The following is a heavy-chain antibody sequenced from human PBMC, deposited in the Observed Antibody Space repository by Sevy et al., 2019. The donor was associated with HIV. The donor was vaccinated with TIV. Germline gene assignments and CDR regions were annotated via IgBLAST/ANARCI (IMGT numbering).Heavy chain of an antibody. CDR3: AKPEYSSGWAPFDY. J-gene: IGHJ4*02. CDR1: GFTFSSYS. D-gene: IGHD6-19*01. V-gene: IGHV3-21*01. CDR2: ISSSSSYI. Sequence: GGSLRLSCAASGFTFSSYSMNWVRQAPGKGLGWVSSISSSSSYIYYADSVKGRFTISRDNAKNSLYLQMNSLRAEDTAVYYCAKPEYSSGWAPFDYWGQGTLVTVSS.